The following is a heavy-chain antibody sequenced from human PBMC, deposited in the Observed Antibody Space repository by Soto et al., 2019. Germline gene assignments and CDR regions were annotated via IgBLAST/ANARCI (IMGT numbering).Heavy chain of an antibody. CDR1: GFTFSFYT. D-gene: IGHD6-19*01. CDR2: ISRGGSSI. CDR3: VREGGDLRGSGVFDY. J-gene: IGHJ4*02. V-gene: IGHV3-48*01. Sequence: GGSLRLSCAASGFTFSFYTMNWVRQTPGKGLEWLAYISRGGSSIYYADSVKGRFTVSRDNANNSLSLQLNSLRREDTAVYYCVREGGDLRGSGVFDYWGQGTLVTVSS.